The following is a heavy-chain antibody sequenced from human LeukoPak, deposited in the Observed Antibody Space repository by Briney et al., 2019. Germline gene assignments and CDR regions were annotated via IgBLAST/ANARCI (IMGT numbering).Heavy chain of an antibody. D-gene: IGHD6-19*01. CDR3: TRARAVAGHFDY. Sequence: PGRSLRLPCTASGFTFGDYAMSWVRQAPGKGLEWVGFIRSKAYGGTTEYAASVKGRFTISRDDSKSIAYLQMNSLKTEDTAVYYCTRARAVAGHFDYWGQGTLVTVSS. J-gene: IGHJ4*02. CDR2: IRSKAYGGTT. V-gene: IGHV3-49*04. CDR1: GFTFGDYA.